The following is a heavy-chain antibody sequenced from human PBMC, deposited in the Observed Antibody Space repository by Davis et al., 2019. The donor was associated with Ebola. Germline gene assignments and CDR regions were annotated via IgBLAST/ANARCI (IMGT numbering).Heavy chain of an antibody. CDR1: GFTFDDYA. D-gene: IGHD2-8*02. V-gene: IGHV3-21*01. CDR2: ISSSSSYI. CDR3: ARGFGYCTGGVCYYYYGMDV. Sequence: GESLKISCAASGFTFDDYAMHWVRQAPGKGLEWVSSISSSSSYIYYADSVKGRFTISGDNAKSSLYLQMNSLRAEDTAVYYCARGFGYCTGGVCYYYYGMDVWGQGTTVTVSS. J-gene: IGHJ6*02.